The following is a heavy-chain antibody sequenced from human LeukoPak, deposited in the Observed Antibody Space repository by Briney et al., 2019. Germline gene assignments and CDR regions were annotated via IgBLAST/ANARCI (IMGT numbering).Heavy chain of an antibody. D-gene: IGHD6-13*01. V-gene: IGHV3-21*01. CDR3: ARGVLKQQLVPSLGY. J-gene: IGHJ4*02. CDR2: ISSSSSYI. CDR1: GFTFSSYS. Sequence: GGSLRLSCAASGFTFSSYSMNWVRQAPGKGLEWVSSISSSSSYIYYADSVKGRFTISRDNSKNTLYLQMNSLRAEDTAVYYCARGVLKQQLVPSLGYWGQGTLVTVSS.